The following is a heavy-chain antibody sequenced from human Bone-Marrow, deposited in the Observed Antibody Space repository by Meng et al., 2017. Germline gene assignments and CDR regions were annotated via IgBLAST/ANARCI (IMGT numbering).Heavy chain of an antibody. CDR3: AHIVATIEYFQH. CDR2: TYYRSKWYN. Sequence: QGQPQQSGPELWITPPPLSLTRAIPGNMFSSTSAAGNWTRHTPTRGLEWLGMTYYRSKWYNDNAVSVKSRITINPDTSKNQFSLQLNSVTPEDTAVYYCAHIVATIEYFQHWGQGTLVTVSS. CDR1: GNMFSSTSAA. V-gene: IGHV6-1*01. D-gene: IGHD5-12*01. J-gene: IGHJ1*01.